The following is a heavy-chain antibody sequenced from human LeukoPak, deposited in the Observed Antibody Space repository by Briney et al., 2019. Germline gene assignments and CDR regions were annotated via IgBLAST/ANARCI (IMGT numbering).Heavy chain of an antibody. D-gene: IGHD3-3*01. V-gene: IGHV3-23*01. CDR2: ISGSGGST. CDR1: GFTFSSYA. J-gene: IGHJ6*03. CDR3: AKASAVYYYYMDV. Sequence: PGGSLRLSCAASGFTFSSYAMSWVRQAPGKGLEWVSAISGSGGSTYNADSVKGRFTISRDNSKNTLYLQMNSLRAEDTAVYYCAKASAVYYYYMDVWGKGTTVTVSS.